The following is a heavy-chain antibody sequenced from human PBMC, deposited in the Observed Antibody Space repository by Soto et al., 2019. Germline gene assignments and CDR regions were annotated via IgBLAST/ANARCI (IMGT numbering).Heavy chain of an antibody. V-gene: IGHV5-10-1*01. J-gene: IGHJ3*02. Sequence: PGESLKISCKGSGYSFTSYWISWVRQMPGKGLEWMGRIDPSDSYTNYSPSFQGHVTISADKTISTAYLQWSSLKASNTAMYYCARHASLSAVAAIGDAFDIWGQGTMVTVSS. CDR1: GYSFTSYW. CDR2: IDPSDSYT. D-gene: IGHD6-19*01. CDR3: ARHASLSAVAAIGDAFDI.